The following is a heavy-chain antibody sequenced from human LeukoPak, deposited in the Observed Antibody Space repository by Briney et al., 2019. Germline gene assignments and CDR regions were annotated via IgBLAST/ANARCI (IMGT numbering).Heavy chain of an antibody. CDR3: ARHVVGYSSSSIFDY. CDR2: IYYSGST. Sequence: SETLSLTCTVSGGSISSYYWSWIRQPPGKGLEWIGYIYYSGSTNYNPSPKSRVTISVDTSKNQFSLKLSSVTAADTAVYYCARHVVGYSSSSIFDYWGQGTLVTVSS. CDR1: GGSISSYY. J-gene: IGHJ4*02. V-gene: IGHV4-59*08. D-gene: IGHD6-6*01.